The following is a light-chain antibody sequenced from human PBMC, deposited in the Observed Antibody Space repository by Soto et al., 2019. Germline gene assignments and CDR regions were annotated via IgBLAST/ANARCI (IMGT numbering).Light chain of an antibody. V-gene: IGKV3-20*01. CDR2: DTS. CDR3: QQYGTSEII. J-gene: IGKJ5*01. Sequence: EIVLTQSPGTLSLSPGERATLSCRASQTLSNSFIAWYRQKPGQAPRLLIYDTSSRATGVPDRYSASGSGTDFTLTISRLEPEDFAVFFCQQYGTSEIIFGQGTRLEIK. CDR1: QTLSNSF.